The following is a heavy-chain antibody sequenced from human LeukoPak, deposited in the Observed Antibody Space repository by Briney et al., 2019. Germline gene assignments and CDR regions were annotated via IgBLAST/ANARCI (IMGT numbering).Heavy chain of an antibody. V-gene: IGHV5-51*01. CDR2: IYPGDSDT. D-gene: IGHD1-26*01. CDR1: GYSFTTYW. CDR3: ARRRDLYSGSYYPFDY. J-gene: IGHJ4*02. Sequence: GECLKISCKGSGYSFTTYWTGWVRQMPGRGLEWMGIIYPGDSDTRYSPSFQGQVTISADKSISTAYLQWSSLKASDTAMYYCARRRDLYSGSYYPFDYWGQGTLVTVSS.